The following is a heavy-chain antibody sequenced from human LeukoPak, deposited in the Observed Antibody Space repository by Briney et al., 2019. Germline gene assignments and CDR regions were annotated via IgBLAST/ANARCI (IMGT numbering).Heavy chain of an antibody. CDR2: IYYSGST. D-gene: IGHD3-22*01. CDR1: GGSISSSSYY. J-gene: IGHJ4*02. CDR3: ARLARPYDSSGHEGY. Sequence: PSETLSLTCTVSGGSISSSSYYWGWIRQPPGKGLEWIGSIYYSGSTYYNPSLKSRVTISVDTSKNQFSLKLSSVTAAVTAVYYCARLARPYDSSGHEGYWGQGTLVTVSS. V-gene: IGHV4-39*01.